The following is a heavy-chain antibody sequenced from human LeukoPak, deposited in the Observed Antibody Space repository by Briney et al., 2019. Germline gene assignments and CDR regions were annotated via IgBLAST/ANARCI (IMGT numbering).Heavy chain of an antibody. CDR3: ARDASYSGSYYGIGY. J-gene: IGHJ4*02. Sequence: GGSLRLSCAASGFTFSSYGMNWVRQAPGKGLEWVSYISSSSSTIYYTDSVKGRFTISRDNAKNSLYLQMNSLRDEDTAVYYCARDASYSGSYYGIGYWGQGTLVTVSS. V-gene: IGHV3-48*02. CDR1: GFTFSSYG. CDR2: ISSSSSTI. D-gene: IGHD1-26*01.